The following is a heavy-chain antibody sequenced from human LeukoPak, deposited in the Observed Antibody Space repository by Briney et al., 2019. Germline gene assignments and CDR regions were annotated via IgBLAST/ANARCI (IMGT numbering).Heavy chain of an antibody. Sequence: GGSLRLSCAASGFTFRSYGMHWVRQAPGKGLEWVAYIQNDGSNEQYADSVKGRFSISRDSSKNILYLQMNSLRAEDTAVYYCAKGGYSSSWYGKLDYWGQGTLVTVSS. D-gene: IGHD6-13*01. CDR3: AKGGYSSSWYGKLDY. V-gene: IGHV3-30*02. CDR2: IQNDGSNE. J-gene: IGHJ4*02. CDR1: GFTFRSYG.